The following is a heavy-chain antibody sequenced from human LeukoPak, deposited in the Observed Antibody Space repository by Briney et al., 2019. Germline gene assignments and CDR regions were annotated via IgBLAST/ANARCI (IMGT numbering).Heavy chain of an antibody. J-gene: IGHJ4*02. CDR1: GYSFANNW. CDR3: ARLYGHYLDY. D-gene: IGHD4-17*01. Sequence: GESLKISCKGSGYSFANNWIGWVRQMPGKGLEWLGIIYPADTDTRYSPSFQGQVTISADKPINTAFLQWSSLKASDTAMYYCARLYGHYLDYWGQGTLVTVSS. CDR2: IYPADTDT. V-gene: IGHV5-51*01.